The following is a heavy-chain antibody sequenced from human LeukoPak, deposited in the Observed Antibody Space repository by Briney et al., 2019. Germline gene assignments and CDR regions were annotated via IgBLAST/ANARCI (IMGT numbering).Heavy chain of an antibody. J-gene: IGHJ5*02. Sequence: PSQTLSLTCTVSGGSISIGDDYGSWIRQPPAKGLEWIGYMYYRGSIYYNPSLKSRVNISVDTSKTQFSLKLSSVTAADTAVSSCASPYYYASRIAPWGQATLVTVYS. D-gene: IGHD3-22*01. CDR1: GGSISIGDDY. CDR3: ASPYYYASRIAP. CDR2: MYYRGSI. V-gene: IGHV4-30-4*01.